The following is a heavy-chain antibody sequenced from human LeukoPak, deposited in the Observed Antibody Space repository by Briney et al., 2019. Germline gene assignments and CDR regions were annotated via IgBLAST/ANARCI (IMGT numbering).Heavy chain of an antibody. CDR3: ARRDHYGVKAFDI. CDR2: IYTSGST. J-gene: IGHJ3*02. Sequence: PSETLSLTCTVSGGSISSYYWSWIRQPAGKGLEWIGRIYTSGSTNYNPSLKSRATISVDKSKNQFSLKLSSVTAADTAVYYCARRDHYGVKAFDIWGQGTMVTVSS. D-gene: IGHD4-17*01. CDR1: GGSISSYY. V-gene: IGHV4-4*07.